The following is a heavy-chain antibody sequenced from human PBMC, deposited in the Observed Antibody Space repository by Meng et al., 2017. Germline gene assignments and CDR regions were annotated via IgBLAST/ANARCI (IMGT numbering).Heavy chain of an antibody. J-gene: IGHJ4*02. CDR1: GVTVSSNY. CDR3: ARGGSYYSY. D-gene: IGHD1-26*01. Sequence: VPLVGLGEVFHHTGGSLRLSCEAFGVTVSSNYMSWVRQAPGKGLEWVSVIYSGGSTYYADSVKGRFTISRDNSKNTLHLQMNSLRAEDTAVYYCARGGSYYSYWGQGTLVTVSS. V-gene: IGHV3-53*01. CDR2: IYSGGST.